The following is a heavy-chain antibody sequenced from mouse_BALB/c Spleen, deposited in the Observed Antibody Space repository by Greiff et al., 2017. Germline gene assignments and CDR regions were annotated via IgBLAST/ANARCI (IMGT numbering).Heavy chain of an antibody. CDR3: ARSGSIYYAMDY. CDR1: GFTFSSYT. J-gene: IGHJ4*01. CDR2: ISSGGSYT. D-gene: IGHD1-1*01. Sequence: EVHLVESGGGLVKPGGSLKLSCAASGFTFSSYTMSWVRQTPEKRLEWVATISSGGSYTYYPDSVKGRFTISRDNPKNTLFLQMTSLRSEDTAMYYCARSGSIYYAMDYWGQGTSVTVSS. V-gene: IGHV5-9-3*01.